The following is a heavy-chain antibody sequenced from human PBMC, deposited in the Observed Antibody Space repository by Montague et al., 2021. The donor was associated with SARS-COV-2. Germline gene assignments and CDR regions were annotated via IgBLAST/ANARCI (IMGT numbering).Heavy chain of an antibody. CDR2: TIYTGSAWYN. CDR3: ARHSYRTFDF. Sequence: CAISGDSVSTYGVAREWIRQSPSRGLEWQGMTIYTGSAWYNEYAESVKGRITINPDTPKNQFSLHLTSVTPEDTAVYYCARHSYRTFDFWGQGTLVTVSS. J-gene: IGHJ4*02. V-gene: IGHV6-1*01. D-gene: IGHD3-10*01. CDR1: GDSVSTYGVA.